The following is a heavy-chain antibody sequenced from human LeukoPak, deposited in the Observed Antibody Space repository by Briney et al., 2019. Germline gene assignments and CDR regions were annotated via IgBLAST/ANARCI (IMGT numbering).Heavy chain of an antibody. CDR2: IYTSGSA. J-gene: IGHJ4*02. CDR1: GASISSFC. CDR3: VRDRTESDIPPYYFDY. V-gene: IGHV4-4*07. Sequence: SETLSLTCAVSGASISSFCWSWIRQPAGKGLEWIGRIYTSGSANYNPSVKSRVTMSVDRSKNLFSLKLNSVTAADTAVYHCVRDRTESDIPPYYFDYWGQGTLVTVSS. D-gene: IGHD3-9*01.